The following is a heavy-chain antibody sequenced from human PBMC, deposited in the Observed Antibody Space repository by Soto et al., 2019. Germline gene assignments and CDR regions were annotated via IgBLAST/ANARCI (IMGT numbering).Heavy chain of an antibody. CDR1: GGTFGSYA. CDR2: IIPITATA. CDR3: ARSQGSSTSLEIYYYYYYGMDV. J-gene: IGHJ6*02. D-gene: IGHD2-2*01. V-gene: IGHV1-69*01. Sequence: VQLLQSGAEVKKPGSSVKVSCKASGGTFGSYAISWVRQAPGQGLEWRGGIIPITATANYAQKFQGRVTITADESTSTASMQLSSLRSEDTAVYYCARSQGSSTSLEIYYYYYYGMDVWGQGTTVTVSS.